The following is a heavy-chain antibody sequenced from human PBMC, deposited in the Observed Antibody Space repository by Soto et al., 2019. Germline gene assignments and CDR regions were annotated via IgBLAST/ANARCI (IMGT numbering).Heavy chain of an antibody. CDR3: ARGVTMVRGVGLFYFDY. D-gene: IGHD3-10*01. V-gene: IGHV4-31*03. CDR1: GGSISSGGYY. CDR2: MYYSGST. J-gene: IGHJ4*02. Sequence: QVQLQESGPGLVKPSQTLSLTCTVSGGSISSGGYYCSWIRQHPGKGLEWIGYMYYSGSTYYNPSLKSRITISVDTSKKKFSLKVSSVTGADTAVYYCARGVTMVRGVGLFYFDYWGQGTLVTVSS.